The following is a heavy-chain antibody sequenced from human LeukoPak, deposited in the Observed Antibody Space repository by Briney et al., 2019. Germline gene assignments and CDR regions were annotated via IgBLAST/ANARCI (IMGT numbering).Heavy chain of an antibody. D-gene: IGHD1-26*01. CDR1: GFTFSSYS. J-gene: IGHJ4*02. V-gene: IGHV3-48*04. CDR3: ARVIGSYGDSAY. CDR2: ISGSSSAI. Sequence: GGSLRLSCAASGFTFSSYSMNWVRQAPGKGLEWVSYISGSSSAIYCADSLKGRFTISRDNAKNSLYLQMNSLSAEDTAVYYCARVIGSYGDSAYWGQGTLVTVSS.